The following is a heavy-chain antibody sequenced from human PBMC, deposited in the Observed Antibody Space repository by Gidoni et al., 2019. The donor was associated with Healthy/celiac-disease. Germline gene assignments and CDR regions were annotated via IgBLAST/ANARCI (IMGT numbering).Heavy chain of an antibody. CDR2: INPNSGGT. Sequence: QVQLVQSGAEVKKPGASVKVSCKASGYTFTAYYMHWVRQAPGQGLEWMGWINPNSGGTNYAQKFQGWVTMTRDTSISTAYMDLSRLRSDDTAVYYCARGPEKQQLVRFPLGYWGQGTLVTVSS. CDR3: ARGPEKQQLVRFPLGY. D-gene: IGHD6-13*01. V-gene: IGHV1-2*04. J-gene: IGHJ4*02. CDR1: GYTFTAYY.